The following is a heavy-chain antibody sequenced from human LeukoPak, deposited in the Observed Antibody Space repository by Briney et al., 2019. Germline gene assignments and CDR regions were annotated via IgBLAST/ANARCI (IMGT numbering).Heavy chain of an antibody. Sequence: SQTLSLTCTVSGGSISSGGYYWSWIRRHPGKGLEWIGYIYYSGSTYYNPSLKSRVTISVDTSKNQFSLKLSSVTAADTAVYYCARGRIAKIVVVHSFSYGMDVWGQGTTVTVSS. V-gene: IGHV4-31*03. CDR3: ARGRIAKIVVVHSFSYGMDV. CDR2: IYYSGST. J-gene: IGHJ6*02. D-gene: IGHD3-22*01. CDR1: GGSISSGGYY.